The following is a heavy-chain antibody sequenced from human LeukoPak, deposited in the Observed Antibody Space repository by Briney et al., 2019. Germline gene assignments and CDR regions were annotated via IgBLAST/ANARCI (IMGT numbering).Heavy chain of an antibody. Sequence: PGRSLRLSCAASGFTFRSYGMHWVRQAPGQGLEWVAVIWYGGNTKYYADSVKGRFTISRDNSKNTLYLQMDSLRAEDTAVYYCARGDSPRGGYADCWGQGTLVTVSS. J-gene: IGHJ4*02. D-gene: IGHD5-24*01. V-gene: IGHV3-33*01. CDR1: GFTFRSYG. CDR3: ARGDSPRGGYADC. CDR2: IWYGGNTK.